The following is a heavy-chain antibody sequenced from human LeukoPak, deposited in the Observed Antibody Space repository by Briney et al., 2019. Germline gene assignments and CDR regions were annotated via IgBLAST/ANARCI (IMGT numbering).Heavy chain of an antibody. D-gene: IGHD1-26*01. J-gene: IGHJ4*02. CDR1: GFTFYRYA. CDR2: IRGSGGGT. Sequence: GGSLRLSCAASGFTFYRYAMICVRGAPGKGLEWGSDIRGSGGGTYYADSVKGRFTIYRDNSKNTLYLQMNSLRAEDTAVYYCANDRWARSGDLFDYWGQGTLVTVSS. V-gene: IGHV3-23*01. CDR3: ANDRWARSGDLFDY.